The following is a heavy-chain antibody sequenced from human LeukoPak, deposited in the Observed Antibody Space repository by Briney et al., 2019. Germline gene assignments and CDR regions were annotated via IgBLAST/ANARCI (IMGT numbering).Heavy chain of an antibody. V-gene: IGHV4-34*01. CDR3: ARETYDSSGPGRRFDY. CDR1: GGSFSGYY. D-gene: IGHD3-22*01. CDR2: INHSGST. Sequence: SETLSLTCAVYGGSFSGYYWSWIRQPPGKGLEWIGEINHSGSTNYNPSLKSRVIISVDTSKNQFSLKLSSVTAADTAVYYCARETYDSSGPGRRFDYWGQGTLVTVSS. J-gene: IGHJ4*02.